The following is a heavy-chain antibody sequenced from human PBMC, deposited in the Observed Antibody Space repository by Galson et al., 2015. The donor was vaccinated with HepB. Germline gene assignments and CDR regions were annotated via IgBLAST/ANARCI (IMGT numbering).Heavy chain of an antibody. CDR1: GYTFTGYY. V-gene: IGHV1-2*04. D-gene: IGHD3-10*01. Sequence: SVKVSCKASGYTFTGYYVHWVRQAPGQGPEWMGWINPNSGGTNYAQKFQGWVTMTRDTSISTAYMELSRLRSDDTAVYYCARAITMVRGRRYSPDYYNYYGMDVWGQGTTVTVSS. CDR3: ARAITMVRGRRYSPDYYNYYGMDV. J-gene: IGHJ6*02. CDR2: INPNSGGT.